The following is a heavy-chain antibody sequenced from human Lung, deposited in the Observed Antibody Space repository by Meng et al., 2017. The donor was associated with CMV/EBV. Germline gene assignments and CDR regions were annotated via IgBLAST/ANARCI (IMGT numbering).Heavy chain of an antibody. J-gene: IGHJ4*02. V-gene: IGHV4-4*02. CDR2: IYHSGST. CDR3: ARADKVRFDY. Sequence: VQLRQWGPVLVKPSGLLSLTCAVSVGSRRSINWWSWVRQPPGKGLEWIGEIYHSGSTNYNPSLKSRVSISVDKSKNQFSLKLSSVTAADTAVYYCARADKVRFDYWGQGTLVTVSS. CDR1: VGSRRSINW.